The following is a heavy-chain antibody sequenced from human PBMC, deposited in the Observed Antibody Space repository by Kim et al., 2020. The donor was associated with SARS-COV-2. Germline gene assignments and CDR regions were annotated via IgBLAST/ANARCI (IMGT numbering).Heavy chain of an antibody. D-gene: IGHD6-6*01. J-gene: IGHJ5*02. CDR1: GGSFSGYY. CDR3: ARGGQQLVLYWFDP. V-gene: IGHV4-34*01. CDR2: INHSGST. Sequence: SETLSLTCAVYGGSFSGYYWSWIRQPPGKGLEWIGEINHSGSTNYNPSLKSRVTISVDTSKNQSSLKLSSVIAADTAVYYCARGGQQLVLYWFDPWGQGTLVTVSS.